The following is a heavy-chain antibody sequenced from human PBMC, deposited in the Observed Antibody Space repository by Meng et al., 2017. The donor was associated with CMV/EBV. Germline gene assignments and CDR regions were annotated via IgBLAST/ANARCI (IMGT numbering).Heavy chain of an antibody. CDR2: IKQDGSEK. D-gene: IGHD2-2*02. CDR3: ARLERLVVPAAIPSSY. J-gene: IGHJ4*02. Sequence: GESLKISCAASGFTFSSYWMSWVRQAPGKGLEWVANIKQDGSEKYYVDSVKGRFTITRDNAKNSLYLQMNSLRAEDTAVYYCARLERLVVPAAIPSSYWGQGTLVTVSS. CDR1: GFTFSSYW. V-gene: IGHV3-7*01.